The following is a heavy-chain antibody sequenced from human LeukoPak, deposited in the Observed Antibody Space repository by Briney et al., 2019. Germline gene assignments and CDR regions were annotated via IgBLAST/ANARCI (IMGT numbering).Heavy chain of an antibody. J-gene: IGHJ6*03. CDR2: ISSSSSYI. Sequence: PGGSLRLSCAASGFTFSSYSMNWVRQAPGKGLEWVSSISSSSSYIYYADSVKGRFTISRDNAKNSLYLQMNSLRAEDTAVYYCARVPYDFWSGTYYMDVWGKGTTVTVSS. D-gene: IGHD3-3*01. CDR3: ARVPYDFWSGTYYMDV. V-gene: IGHV3-21*01. CDR1: GFTFSSYS.